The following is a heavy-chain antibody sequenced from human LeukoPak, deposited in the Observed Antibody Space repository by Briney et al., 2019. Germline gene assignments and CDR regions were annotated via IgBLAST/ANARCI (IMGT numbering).Heavy chain of an antibody. CDR1: EFTFSDYY. Sequence: GGSLRLSCAVSEFTFSDYYVSWIRQSPGKGLEWVSYISPDSSDIRYADSVKGRFTISRDNAQNSLYLQMNSLRAEDTATYYCARARGRGPGAYLDYWNQGTLVTVSS. CDR3: ARARGRGPGAYLDY. V-gene: IGHV3-11*05. D-gene: IGHD3-10*01. J-gene: IGHJ4*02. CDR2: ISPDSSDI.